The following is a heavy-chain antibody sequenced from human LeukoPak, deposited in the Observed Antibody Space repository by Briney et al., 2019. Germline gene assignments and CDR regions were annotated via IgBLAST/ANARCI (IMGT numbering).Heavy chain of an antibody. CDR2: IYSGGGT. CDR1: GITISDNY. J-gene: IGHJ4*02. V-gene: IGHV3-66*01. D-gene: IGHD5-24*01. Sequence: PGGSLRLSCAASGITISDNYMSWVRQAPGKGLEWVSVIYSGGGTYYADSVKGRFTISRDNSKNTLFLQMNRLRAEDTAIYYCARESPMAVWGQGTLVTVSS. CDR3: ARESPMAV.